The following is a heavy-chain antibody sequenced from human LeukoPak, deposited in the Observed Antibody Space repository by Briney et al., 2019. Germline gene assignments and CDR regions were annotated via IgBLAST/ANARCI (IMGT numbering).Heavy chain of an antibody. D-gene: IGHD3-10*01. Sequence: SETLSLTCTVSGGSISSSRDYWAWLRQPPGKGLEWIANIYYSGSTYYSPSLKSRVTISVDTSKNQFSLKLSSVTAADTAVYYCARRVLSEITMVRGVIIISSNYFDYWGQGTLVTVSS. CDR1: GGSISSSRDY. CDR3: ARRVLSEITMVRGVIIISSNYFDY. CDR2: IYYSGST. V-gene: IGHV4-39*01. J-gene: IGHJ4*02.